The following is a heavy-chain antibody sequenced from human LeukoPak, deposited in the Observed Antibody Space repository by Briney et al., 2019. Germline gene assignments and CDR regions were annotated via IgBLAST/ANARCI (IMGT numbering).Heavy chain of an antibody. CDR1: GVSISSGGYY. J-gene: IGHJ4*02. D-gene: IGHD3-22*01. CDR2: IYSSGST. Sequence: PSETLSLTCTVSGVSISSGGYYWTWIRQPAGKGLEWIGRIYSSGSTSYNPSLESRVTISLDTSNNQFSLKLTSVTAADTAVYYCVREAALNMTVVVLDYWGQGALVTVSS. CDR3: VREAALNMTVVVLDY. V-gene: IGHV4-61*02.